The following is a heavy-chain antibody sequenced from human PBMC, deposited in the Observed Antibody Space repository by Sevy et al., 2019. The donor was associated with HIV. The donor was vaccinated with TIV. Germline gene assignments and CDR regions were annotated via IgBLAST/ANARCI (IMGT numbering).Heavy chain of an antibody. J-gene: IGHJ4*02. CDR1: GFTFRSYD. CDR2: ISGSGGST. V-gene: IGHV3-23*01. D-gene: IGHD3-9*01. Sequence: GESLKISCAASGFTFRSYDMSWVRQAPGKGLEWVSSISGSGGSTYYADSVKGRFTISRDNSKNTLYLQINSLRAEDTAVYSCAKGHNTDWYYFDYWGQGTLVTVSS. CDR3: AKGHNTDWYYFDY.